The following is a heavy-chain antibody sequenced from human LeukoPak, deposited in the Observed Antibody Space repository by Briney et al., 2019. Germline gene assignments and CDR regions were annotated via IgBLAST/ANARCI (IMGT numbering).Heavy chain of an antibody. V-gene: IGHV3-23*01. Sequence: PGGSLRLSCAASGFTFSSYAMSWVRQAPGKGLEWVSAISGSGGSTYYADSVKGRFTISRDNSKNTLFLQMNSLRAEDAAAYYCAKGSCRSATSCYYFDYWGQGTLVTVSS. J-gene: IGHJ4*02. CDR3: AKGSCRSATSCYYFDY. CDR2: ISGSGGST. D-gene: IGHD2-2*01. CDR1: GFTFSSYA.